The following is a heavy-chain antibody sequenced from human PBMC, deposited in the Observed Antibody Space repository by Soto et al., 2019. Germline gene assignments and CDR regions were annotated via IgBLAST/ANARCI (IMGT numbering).Heavy chain of an antibody. CDR1: GFTFSSYA. D-gene: IGHD6-19*01. CDR2: IRNAGDGT. J-gene: IGHJ4*02. CDR3: AKDAYNSGWFYFDC. V-gene: IGHV3-23*01. Sequence: EVQLLESGGALVQPGGSLRLSCSASGFTFSSYAMSWVRQAPGKGLEWVSGIRNAGDGTYYSDSVKGRFTISRDNAKNTLYLQMDSLRVDDTAVYFCAKDAYNSGWFYFDCWGQGALVTVSS.